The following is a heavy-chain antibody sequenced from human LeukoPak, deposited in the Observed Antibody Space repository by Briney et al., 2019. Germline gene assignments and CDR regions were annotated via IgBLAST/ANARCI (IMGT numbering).Heavy chain of an antibody. D-gene: IGHD3-22*01. CDR1: GDSVSSNSAA. Sequence: SQTLSLTCAISGDSVSSNSAAWNWIRQSPSRGLEWLGRTCYRSKWYNDYAVSVKSRITINPDTSKNQFSLQLNSVTPEDTAVYYCARDVDPYYDSSGHTSPFDYWGQGTLVTVSS. CDR3: ARDVDPYYDSSGHTSPFDY. V-gene: IGHV6-1*01. CDR2: TCYRSKWYN. J-gene: IGHJ4*02.